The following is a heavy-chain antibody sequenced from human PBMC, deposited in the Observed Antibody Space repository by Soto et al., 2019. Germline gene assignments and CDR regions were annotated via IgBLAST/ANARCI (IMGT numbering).Heavy chain of an antibody. V-gene: IGHV1-18*01. J-gene: IGHJ6*04. Sequence: QVQLVQSGAEVKKPGASVKVSCKASGYTFTSYGISWVRQAPGQGLEWMGWISAYNGNTNYAQKLQGRVTTTTDTSASKDQMELRALRFYGSAVYSSARVGGSCYGSGDYRSTSGMDVWCKGTTVTVSA. CDR3: ARVGGSCYGSGDYRSTSGMDV. D-gene: IGHD3-10*01. CDR1: GYTFTSYG. CDR2: ISAYNGNT.